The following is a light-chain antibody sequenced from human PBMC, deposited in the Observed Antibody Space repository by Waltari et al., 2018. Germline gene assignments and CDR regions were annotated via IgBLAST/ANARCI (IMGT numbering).Light chain of an antibody. CDR2: WAS. CDR1: RNVLHGSTNKNS. V-gene: IGKV4-1*01. Sequence: DFVMTQSPDSLAVSLGARAPINCRSSRNVLHGSTNKNSLAWYQQKPQQPPKLLIYWASTRESGVPDRFIGSGSGTDFTLTISSLQAEDVAVYYCQQYYSSPQTFGQGTRVEIK. J-gene: IGKJ2*01. CDR3: QQYYSSPQT.